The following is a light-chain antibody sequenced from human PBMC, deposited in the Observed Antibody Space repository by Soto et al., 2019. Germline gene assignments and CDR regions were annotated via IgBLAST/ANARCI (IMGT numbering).Light chain of an antibody. CDR3: QQTYSIPIT. V-gene: IGKV1-39*01. CDR2: SAS. CDR1: QDISNY. Sequence: DIQMTQSPSSLSASVGDRVTITCQASQDISNYLNWYQQKPGKAPELLILSASIVQSGVPSRFSGAGFGTDFTLTISSLQPEDFTTFFCQQTYSIPITFGGGTKVEIK. J-gene: IGKJ4*01.